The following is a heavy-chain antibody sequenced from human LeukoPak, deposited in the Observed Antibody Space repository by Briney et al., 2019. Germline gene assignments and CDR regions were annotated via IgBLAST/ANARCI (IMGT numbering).Heavy chain of an antibody. CDR2: MHYDGREQ. CDR1: GFIFSNHG. CDR3: AKDRRGTYYYLDY. Sequence: GGSLRLSCAASGFIFSNHGMHWVRQAPGKGLEWVSFMHYDGREQYYADSVKGRFTSSRDNSKNTLYLQMNSLRAEDTAVYYCAKDRRGTYYYLDYWGQGTLVTVSS. V-gene: IGHV3-30*02. J-gene: IGHJ4*02. D-gene: IGHD3-10*01.